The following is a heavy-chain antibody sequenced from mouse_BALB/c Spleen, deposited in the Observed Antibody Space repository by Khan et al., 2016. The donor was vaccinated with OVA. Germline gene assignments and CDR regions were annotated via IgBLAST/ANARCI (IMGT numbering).Heavy chain of an antibody. D-gene: IGHD2-10*01. Sequence: QIQLVQSGPELKKPGETVKISCKASGHTFTKYGMNWVKQAPGEGLKWMGWINTYTGEPTYADDFNGRFAFSLETSASTAYLQINNLKNEDTATYFFARPPYFSYVMDNWGQGTSVTVSS. CDR2: INTYTGEP. CDR1: GHTFTKYG. CDR3: ARPPYFSYVMDN. J-gene: IGHJ4*01. V-gene: IGHV9-3-1*01.